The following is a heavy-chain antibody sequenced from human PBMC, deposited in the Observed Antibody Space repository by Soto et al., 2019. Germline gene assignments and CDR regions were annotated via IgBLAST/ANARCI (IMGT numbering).Heavy chain of an antibody. D-gene: IGHD2-2*01. V-gene: IGHV4-34*01. CDR3: ASGNWDIVVVPAAPRGWFDP. J-gene: IGHJ5*02. Sequence: QVQLQQWGAGLLKPSETLSLTCAVYGGSFSGYYWSWIRQPPGKGLEWIGEINHSGSTNYNPSLKSRVTISVDTSKNQFSLKLSSVTAADTAVYYCASGNWDIVVVPAAPRGWFDPWGQGTLVTVSS. CDR2: INHSGST. CDR1: GGSFSGYY.